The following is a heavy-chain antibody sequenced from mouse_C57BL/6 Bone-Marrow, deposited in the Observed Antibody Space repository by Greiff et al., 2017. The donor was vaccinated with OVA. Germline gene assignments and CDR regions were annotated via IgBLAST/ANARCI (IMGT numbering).Heavy chain of an antibody. CDR1: GFTFSSYA. CDR3: AREGGYSGY. D-gene: IGHD2-3*01. Sequence: EVQLQESGGGLVKPGGSLKLSCAASGFTFSSYAMSWVRQTPEKRLEWVATISDGGSYTYYPDNVKGRFTISRDNAKNNLYLQMSHLKSEDTAMYYCAREGGYSGYWGQGTTLTVSS. CDR2: ISDGGSYT. V-gene: IGHV5-4*01. J-gene: IGHJ2*01.